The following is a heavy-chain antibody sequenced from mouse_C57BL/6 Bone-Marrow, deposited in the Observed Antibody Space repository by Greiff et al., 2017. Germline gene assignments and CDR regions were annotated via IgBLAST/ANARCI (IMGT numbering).Heavy chain of an antibody. CDR3: ARGLRHYAMDY. D-gene: IGHD2-12*01. CDR1: GYTFTDYY. Sequence: QVQLQQSGAELVRPGASVTLSCKASGYTFTDYYINWVKQRPGQGLEWIARIYPGSGNTYYNEKFKGKATLTAEKSSSTAYMQLSSLTSEDSAVYFCARGLRHYAMDYWGQGTSVTVSS. V-gene: IGHV1-76*01. CDR2: IYPGSGNT. J-gene: IGHJ4*01.